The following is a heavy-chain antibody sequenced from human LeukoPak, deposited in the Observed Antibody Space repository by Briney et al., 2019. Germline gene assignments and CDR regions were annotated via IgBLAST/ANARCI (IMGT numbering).Heavy chain of an antibody. Sequence: SETLSLTCAVHGGSFSCYYWSWIRQPPGKGLEWNGEINHSGSTNYNPSLKSRVTISVDTSKNQFSLKLSSVTAADTAVYYCARGSRRVTMIVVVNYMDVWGKGTTVTVSS. D-gene: IGHD3-22*01. CDR3: ARGSRRVTMIVVVNYMDV. CDR2: INHSGST. J-gene: IGHJ6*03. CDR1: GGSFSCYY. V-gene: IGHV4-34*01.